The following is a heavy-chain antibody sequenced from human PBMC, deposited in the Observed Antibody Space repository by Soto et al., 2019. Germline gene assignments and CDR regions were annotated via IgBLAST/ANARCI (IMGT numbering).Heavy chain of an antibody. D-gene: IGHD3-3*01. J-gene: IGHJ5*02. CDR1: GASLRIGDYY. Sequence: PSETLSLTCSVYGASLRIGDYYWTWIRQPPGKGLEWIGFIYTSGTAKYNPSLSSRVSISVDTSKNQFFLSLHYVTAADTAVYYCGRALGSRFMEWPRFDPWGQGRLVTVSS. V-gene: IGHV4-30-4*01. CDR3: GRALGSRFMEWPRFDP. CDR2: IYTSGTA.